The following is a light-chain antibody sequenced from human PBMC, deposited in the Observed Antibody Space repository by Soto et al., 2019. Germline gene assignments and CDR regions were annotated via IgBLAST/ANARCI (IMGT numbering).Light chain of an antibody. V-gene: IGLV2-14*01. J-gene: IGLJ3*02. CDR3: CSYAGSNTWV. CDR2: QVS. Sequence: QSALTQPASVSGSPGQSITISCTGTNGDVGAYDYVSWYQQHPGKAPKLMISQVSNRPSEASSRFSGSKFGNTASLTVSGLQAEDEADYYCCSYAGSNTWVFGGGTKLTVL. CDR1: NGDVGAYDY.